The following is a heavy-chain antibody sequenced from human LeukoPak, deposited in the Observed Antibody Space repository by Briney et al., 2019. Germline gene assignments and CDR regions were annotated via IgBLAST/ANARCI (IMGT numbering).Heavy chain of an antibody. D-gene: IGHD3-10*01. CDR1: GGSISSSSYY. CDR2: IYYSGTT. V-gene: IGHV4-39*01. CDR3: AANSADYNTLGSSYKV. Sequence: SETLSLTCTVSGGSISSSSYYWGWIRQPPGKGLEWIGSIYYSGTTYYNPSLKSRVTISVDTSKNQFSLKLSSVIAADTAVYYCAANSADYNTLGSSYKVWGQGTLVTVSS. J-gene: IGHJ4*02.